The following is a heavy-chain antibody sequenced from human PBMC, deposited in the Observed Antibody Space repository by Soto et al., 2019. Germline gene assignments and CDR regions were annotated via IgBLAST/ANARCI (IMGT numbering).Heavy chain of an antibody. CDR3: ARDRSSGWYFRYYFDY. CDR2: IYHSGST. V-gene: IGHV4-38-2*02. Sequence: SETLSLTCAASGYSISSGYYWGWIRQPPGKGLEWIGSIYHSGSTYYNPSLKSRVTISVDTSKNRFSLKLSSVTAADTAVYYCARDRSSGWYFRYYFDYWGQGTLVTVSS. CDR1: GYSISSGYY. J-gene: IGHJ4*02. D-gene: IGHD6-19*01.